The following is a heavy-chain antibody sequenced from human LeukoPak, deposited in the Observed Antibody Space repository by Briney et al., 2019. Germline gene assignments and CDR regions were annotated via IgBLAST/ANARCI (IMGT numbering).Heavy chain of an antibody. Sequence: GASVKVSCKASGYTFTGYHMHWVRQAPGQGLEWMGRINPNSGGTNYAQKFQGRVTMTRDTSISTAYMELSRLRSDDTAVYYCARALGDGYNRGDAFDIWGQGTMVTVSS. CDR1: GYTFTGYH. CDR2: INPNSGGT. D-gene: IGHD5-24*01. V-gene: IGHV1-2*06. CDR3: ARALGDGYNRGDAFDI. J-gene: IGHJ3*02.